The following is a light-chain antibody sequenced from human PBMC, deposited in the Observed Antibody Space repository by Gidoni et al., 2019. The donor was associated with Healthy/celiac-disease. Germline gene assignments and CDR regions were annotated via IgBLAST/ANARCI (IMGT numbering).Light chain of an antibody. V-gene: IGKV2-28*01. CDR3: MQALQTHT. Sequence: IVMTQSPLSLPVTPGEPASISCRSSQSLLHSNGYNYLDWYLQKPGQSPQLLIYLGSNRASGVPDRFSDSGSGTDFTLKISRVEAEDVGVYYCMQALQTHTFGQXTRLEIK. J-gene: IGKJ5*01. CDR1: QSLLHSNGYNY. CDR2: LGS.